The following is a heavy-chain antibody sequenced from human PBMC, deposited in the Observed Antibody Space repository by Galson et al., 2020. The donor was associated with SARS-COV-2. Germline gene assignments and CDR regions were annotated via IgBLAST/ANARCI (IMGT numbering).Heavy chain of an antibody. D-gene: IGHD5-12*01. CDR2: IKSDGSRI. J-gene: IGHJ4*02. V-gene: IGHV3-74*01. CDR1: GFTFSTYW. Sequence: GGSLRLSCAASGFTFSTYWMNWVRQAPGKGLVWVARIKSDGSRISYADSVKGRFTISRDNAKNTLYLQMNSLRAEDTAVYYCAREVAMNAHFVGYWGQGTLVTVSS. CDR3: AREVAMNAHFVGY.